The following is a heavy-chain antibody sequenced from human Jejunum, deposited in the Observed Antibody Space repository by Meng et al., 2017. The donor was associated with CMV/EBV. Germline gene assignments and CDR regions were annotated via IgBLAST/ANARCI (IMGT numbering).Heavy chain of an antibody. CDR1: GGSFSCYY. Sequence: QVQLQGWGDGLLKPSETLSLTCAGYGGSFSCYYWSWIRQPPGKGLEWIGEINYRGSTNYSPSLKSRVTMSLDTSKNQFSLKLTSVTAADTAMYYCARCPRDDDSGYWFFDNWGQGTLVTVSS. CDR3: ARCPRDDDSGYWFFDN. V-gene: IGHV4-34*01. J-gene: IGHJ4*02. CDR2: INYRGST. D-gene: IGHD3-22*01.